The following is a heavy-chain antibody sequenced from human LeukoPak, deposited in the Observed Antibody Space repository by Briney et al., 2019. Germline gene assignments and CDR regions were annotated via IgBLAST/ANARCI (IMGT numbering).Heavy chain of an antibody. V-gene: IGHV1-2*02. D-gene: IGHD2-2*01. Sequence: ASVKVSCKASGYTFTGYYMHWVRQAPGQGLEWMGWINPNSGGTNYAQKLQGRVTMTTDTSTSTAYMELRSLRSDDTAVYYCAVRIVVVPASIYYGMDVWGQGTTVTVSS. J-gene: IGHJ6*02. CDR1: GYTFTGYY. CDR3: AVRIVVVPASIYYGMDV. CDR2: INPNSGGT.